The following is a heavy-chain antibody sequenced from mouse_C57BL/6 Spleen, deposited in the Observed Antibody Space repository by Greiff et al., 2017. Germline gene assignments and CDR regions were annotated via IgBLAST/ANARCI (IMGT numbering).Heavy chain of an antibody. J-gene: IGHJ3*01. D-gene: IGHD2-3*01. CDR1: GFTFSSYA. CDR2: ISDGGSYT. V-gene: IGHV5-4*01. CDR3: AREGLLQAWFAY. Sequence: EVQRVESGGGLVKPGGSLKLSCAASGFTFSSYAMSWVRQTPEKRLEWVATISDGGSYTYYPDNVKGRFTISRDNAKNNLYLQMSHLKSEDTAMYYCAREGLLQAWFAYWGQGTLVTVSA.